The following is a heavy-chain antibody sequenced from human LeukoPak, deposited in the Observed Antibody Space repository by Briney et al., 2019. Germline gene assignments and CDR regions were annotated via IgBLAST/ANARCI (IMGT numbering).Heavy chain of an antibody. CDR1: GYSISSGYY. J-gene: IGHJ4*02. D-gene: IGHD2-2*02. Sequence: PSETLSLTCAVSGYSISSGYYWGCLRQPPGKGLEWIGSIYHSGSTYYNPSLKSRVTISVDTSKNPFSLKLSSVTAADTAVYYCARLLPAAIDNWGQGTLVTVSS. CDR3: ARLLPAAIDN. CDR2: IYHSGST. V-gene: IGHV4-38-2*01.